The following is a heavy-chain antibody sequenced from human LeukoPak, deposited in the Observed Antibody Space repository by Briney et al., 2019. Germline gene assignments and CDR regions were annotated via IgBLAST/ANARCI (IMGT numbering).Heavy chain of an antibody. D-gene: IGHD4-11*01. J-gene: IGHJ5*02. Sequence: GEALKISCKGSGYSFTSYWIGWVRQMPGKGLEWMGIIYPGDCDTRYSPSFQGQVTISAAKSISTAYLQWSSLKASDTDMYYCARRVIRAAPPSSNYEVYNWFDPWGQGTLVTVSS. CDR3: ARRVIRAAPPSSNYEVYNWFDP. CDR1: GYSFTSYW. CDR2: IYPGDCDT. V-gene: IGHV5-51*01.